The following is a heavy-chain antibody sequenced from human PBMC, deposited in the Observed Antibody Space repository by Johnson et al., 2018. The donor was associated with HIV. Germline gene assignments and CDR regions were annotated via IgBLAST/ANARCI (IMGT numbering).Heavy chain of an antibody. V-gene: IGHV3-15*01. CDR3: TTEYNWNDKGGAFDI. D-gene: IGHD1-1*01. CDR1: GLTFHHAR. CDR2: IKSKSHVGTT. J-gene: IGHJ3*02. Sequence: EVQLVESGGGLLTPAGSLILSCAASGLTFHHARMSWVRQAPGKWLDSVGRIKSKSHVGTTDHAAPVTGIFTISRDDSKNTRYLQMNSLKTKDTAVYYCTTEYNWNDKGGAFDIWGQGTMVTVSS.